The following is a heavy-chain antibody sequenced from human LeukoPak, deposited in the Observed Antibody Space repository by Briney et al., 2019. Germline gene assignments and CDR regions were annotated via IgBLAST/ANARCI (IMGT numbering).Heavy chain of an antibody. CDR1: GGSISSYY. CDR3: ARTPYYYHMDV. V-gene: IGHV4-59*01. CDR2: IYYSGST. J-gene: IGHJ6*03. Sequence: SETLSLTCTVSGGSISSYYWSWIRQPPGKGLEWIGYIYYSGSTNYNPSLKSRVTISVDTSKNQFSLKLSSVTAADTAVYYCARTPYYYHMDVWGKGTTVTVSS.